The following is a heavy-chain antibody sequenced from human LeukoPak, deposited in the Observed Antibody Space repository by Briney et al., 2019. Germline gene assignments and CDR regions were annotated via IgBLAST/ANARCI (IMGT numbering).Heavy chain of an antibody. J-gene: IGHJ3*02. CDR3: AREGLELLDAFDI. Sequence: SETLSLTCTVSGGSISSYYWSWVRQPAGKGLEWIGRIYTSGSTNYNPSLKSRVTMLVDTSKNQFSLKLSSVTAADTAVYYCAREGLELLDAFDIWGQGTMVTVSS. V-gene: IGHV4-4*07. CDR2: IYTSGST. CDR1: GGSISSYY. D-gene: IGHD1-7*01.